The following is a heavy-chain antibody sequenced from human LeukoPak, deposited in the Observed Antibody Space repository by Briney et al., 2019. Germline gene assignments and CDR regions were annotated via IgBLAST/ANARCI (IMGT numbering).Heavy chain of an antibody. CDR1: GFTFSGSA. CDR3: TRHSYGDYSYYMDV. CDR2: IRSKANSYAT. D-gene: IGHD4-17*01. V-gene: IGHV3-73*01. Sequence: GGSLKLSGAASGFTFSGSAMHWVRQASGKGLKWVGRIRSKANSYATAYAASVKGRFTISRDDSKNTAYLQMNSLKTEDTAVYYCTRHSYGDYSYYMDVWGKGTTVTVSS. J-gene: IGHJ6*03.